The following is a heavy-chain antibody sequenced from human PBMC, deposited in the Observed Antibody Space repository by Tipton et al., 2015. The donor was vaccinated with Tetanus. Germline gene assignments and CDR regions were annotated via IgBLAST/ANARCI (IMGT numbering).Heavy chain of an antibody. D-gene: IGHD1-1*01. V-gene: IGHV5-51*01. J-gene: IGHJ2*01. CDR3: ARRLGPYTGDQIWHFDL. Sequence: QSGAEVKQPGESLKISCKGSGYMFSSHWIGWVRQVPGKGLEWLGTIYPGDSYSTYSPSFEGQVTISVDRSIDTAYLQWSRLKASDTAIYYCARRLGPYTGDQIWHFDLWGRGTLVTVSS. CDR1: GYMFSSHW. CDR2: IYPGDSYS.